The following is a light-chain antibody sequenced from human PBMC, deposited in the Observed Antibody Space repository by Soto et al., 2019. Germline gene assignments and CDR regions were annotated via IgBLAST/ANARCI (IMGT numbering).Light chain of an antibody. CDR3: QSYDSSLVAYV. CDR1: SSNIGAGHD. J-gene: IGLJ1*01. V-gene: IGLV1-40*01. Sequence: QSVLTQPPSVSGAPGQTVTISCTGSSSNIGAGHDVHWYQQFPGTAPKLLIYANTNRPSGVPDRFSGSKSGTSASLAITGLQAEDETDYYCQSYDSSLVAYVFGTGTKVTVL. CDR2: ANT.